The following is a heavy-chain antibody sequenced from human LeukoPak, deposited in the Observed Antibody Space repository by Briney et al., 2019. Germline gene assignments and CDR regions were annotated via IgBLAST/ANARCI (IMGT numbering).Heavy chain of an antibody. Sequence: SQTLSLTCAVSGGSISSGGYSWSWIRQPPGKGLEWIGYIYHSGSTYYNPSLKSRATISVDRSKNQFSLKLSSVTAADTAVYYCARAITGVSYFDYWGQGTLVTVSS. J-gene: IGHJ4*02. CDR3: ARAITGVSYFDY. CDR1: GGSISSGGYS. V-gene: IGHV4-30-2*01. D-gene: IGHD1-20*01. CDR2: IYHSGST.